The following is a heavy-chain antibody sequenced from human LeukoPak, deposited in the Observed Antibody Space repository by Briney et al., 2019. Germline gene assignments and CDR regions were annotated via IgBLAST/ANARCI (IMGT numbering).Heavy chain of an antibody. CDR2: ISSSSSYI. CDR3: AKVRLYCSGGSSCYYHPFDY. Sequence: GGSLRLSCAASGFTFSSYSTNWVRQAPGKGLEWVSSISSSSSYIYYADSVKGRFTISRDNAKNSLYLQMNSLRAEDTAVYYCAKVRLYCSGGSSCYYHPFDYWGQGTLVTVPS. V-gene: IGHV3-21*04. D-gene: IGHD2-15*01. J-gene: IGHJ4*02. CDR1: GFTFSSYS.